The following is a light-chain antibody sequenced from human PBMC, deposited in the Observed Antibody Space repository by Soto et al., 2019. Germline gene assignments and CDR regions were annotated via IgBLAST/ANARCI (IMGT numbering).Light chain of an antibody. CDR1: ESVSRN. V-gene: IGKV3-15*01. J-gene: IGKJ1*01. CDR3: QQYSYWYT. CDR2: GAS. Sequence: EIVMTQSPATLSVSPGERASLSCRASESVSRNLAWYQQKPGQAPRLLIYGASTRATGISARFSGSGSGTEFTLTISSLQSEDSAVYYCQQYSYWYTFGQGTKVEIK.